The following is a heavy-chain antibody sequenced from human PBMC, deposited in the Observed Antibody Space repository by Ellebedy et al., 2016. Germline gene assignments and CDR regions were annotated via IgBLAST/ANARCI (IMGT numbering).Heavy chain of an antibody. CDR1: GFTFSSYA. J-gene: IGHJ6*02. V-gene: IGHV3-23*01. CDR2: ISGSGGSAA. CDR3: ARDYYGSTNYGMDV. Sequence: GGSLRLXCAASGFTFSSYAMSWVRQAPGKGLEWVSTISGSGGSAAYYADSVKGRFTISRDNSKYTLYLQMNSLRAEDTAVYYCARDYYGSTNYGMDVWGQGTTVTVSS. D-gene: IGHD3-10*01.